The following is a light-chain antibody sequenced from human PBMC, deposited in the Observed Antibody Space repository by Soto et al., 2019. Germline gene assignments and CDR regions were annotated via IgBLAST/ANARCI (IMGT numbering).Light chain of an antibody. Sequence: QSVLTQPASVSGSPGQSITISCTGTSSDVGGYNYVSWYQQHPGKAPKLMIYDVSNRPSGVSNRFSGSKSGNTDSLTISGLQAEDEADYYCSSYTSSSTLGLFGGGSKLTLL. V-gene: IGLV2-14*01. CDR2: DVS. J-gene: IGLJ2*01. CDR1: SSDVGGYNY. CDR3: SSYTSSSTLGL.